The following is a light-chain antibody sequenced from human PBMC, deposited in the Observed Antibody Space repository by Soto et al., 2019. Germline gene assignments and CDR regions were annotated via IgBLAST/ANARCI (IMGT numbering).Light chain of an antibody. CDR1: QSVTTN. J-gene: IGKJ5*01. CDR3: QQYIKWPIT. V-gene: IGKV3-15*01. Sequence: EIVLTQSPGTLALSPGERVTLSCRASQSVTTNMAWYQQKPGQAPRLLISDASTRATGIPARFSGSGSGTEFTLTVSSLQSEDFAVYYCQQYIKWPITFGQGTRLEIK. CDR2: DAS.